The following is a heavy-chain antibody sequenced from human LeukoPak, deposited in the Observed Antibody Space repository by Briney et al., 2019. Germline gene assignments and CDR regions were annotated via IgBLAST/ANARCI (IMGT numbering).Heavy chain of an antibody. J-gene: IGHJ4*02. CDR2: IYYTGSA. CDR1: GGSISSYY. Sequence: TSETLSLTCTVSGGSISSYYWSWIRQPPGKGLEWIGYIYYTGSANYNPSLKSRVTISVDTSKNQFSLKLSSVTAADTAVYYCARLLTVMYFDYWGQGTLVTVSS. CDR3: ARLLTVMYFDY. V-gene: IGHV4-59*08. D-gene: IGHD4-17*01.